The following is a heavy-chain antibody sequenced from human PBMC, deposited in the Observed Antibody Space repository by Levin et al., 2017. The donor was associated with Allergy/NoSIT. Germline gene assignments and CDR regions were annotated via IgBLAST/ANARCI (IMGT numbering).Heavy chain of an antibody. V-gene: IGHV4-34*01. CDR3: ARETSGGVGATRYRRGPLDY. D-gene: IGHD1-26*01. Sequence: ASQTLSLTCAVYGGSFSGYYWSWIRQPPGKGLEWIGEINHSGSTNYNPSLTSRVTISVDTSKNQFSLKLSSVTAADTAGYYCARETSGGVGATRYRRGPLDYWGQGTLVTVSS. CDR1: GGSFSGYY. J-gene: IGHJ4*02. CDR2: INHSGST.